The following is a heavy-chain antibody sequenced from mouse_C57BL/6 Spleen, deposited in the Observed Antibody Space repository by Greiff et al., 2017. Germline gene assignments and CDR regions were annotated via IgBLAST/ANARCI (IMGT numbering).Heavy chain of an antibody. CDR2: IWSGGST. CDR1: GFSLTSYG. D-gene: IGHD2-1*01. J-gene: IGHJ4*01. V-gene: IGHV2-5*01. CDR3: AKITTADYYAMGY. Sequence: VQRVESGPGLVQPSQSLSITCTVSGFSLTSYGVHWVRQSPGKGLEWLGVIWSGGSTDYNAAFMSRLSITKDNSKSQVFFKMNSLQADDTAIYYCAKITTADYYAMGYWGKGTSVTVSS.